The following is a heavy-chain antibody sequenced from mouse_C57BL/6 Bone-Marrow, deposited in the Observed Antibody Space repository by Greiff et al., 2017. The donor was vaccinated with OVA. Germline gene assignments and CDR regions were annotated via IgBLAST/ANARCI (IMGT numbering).Heavy chain of an antibody. CDR2: IDPETGGT. Sequence: QVQLKQSGAELVRPGASVTLSCKASGYTFTDYEMHWVKQTPVHGLEWIGAIDPETGGTAYNQKFKGKAILTADKSSSTAYMELRSLTSEDSAVYYCTRGYSNYYAMDYGDRGNSVTVTA. D-gene: IGHD2-5*01. V-gene: IGHV1-15*01. J-gene: IGHJ4*01. CDR1: GYTFTDYE. CDR3: TRGYSNYYAMDY.